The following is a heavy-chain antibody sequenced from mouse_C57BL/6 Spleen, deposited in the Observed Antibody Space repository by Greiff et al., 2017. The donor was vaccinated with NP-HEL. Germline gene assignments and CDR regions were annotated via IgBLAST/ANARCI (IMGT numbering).Heavy chain of an antibody. Sequence: VQLQQSGAELVKPGASVKISCKASGYAFSSYWMNWVKQRPGKGLEWIGQIYPGDGDTNYNGKFKGKATLTADKSSSTAYMQLSSLTSEDSAVYFCAREGDPPSMDYWGQGTSVTVSS. V-gene: IGHV1-80*01. D-gene: IGHD3-3*01. J-gene: IGHJ4*01. CDR2: IYPGDGDT. CDR1: GYAFSSYW. CDR3: AREGDPPSMDY.